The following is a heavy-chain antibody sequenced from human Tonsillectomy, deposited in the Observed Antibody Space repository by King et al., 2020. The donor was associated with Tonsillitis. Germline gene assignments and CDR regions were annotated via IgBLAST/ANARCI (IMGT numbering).Heavy chain of an antibody. CDR2: IIPILGIA. CDR3: ARDPTYYVLGSYRLSY. CDR1: GGTFSSYA. J-gene: IGHJ4*02. V-gene: IGHV1-69*09. D-gene: IGHD3-16*02. Sequence: QLVQSGAEVKKPGSSVKVSCKASGGTFSSYAISWVRQAPGQGLEWMGRIIPILGIANYSQKFQGRVTITADKSTSTAYIALSSLRSADTAVYYCARDPTYYVLGSYRLSYWGQGTLVTVSS.